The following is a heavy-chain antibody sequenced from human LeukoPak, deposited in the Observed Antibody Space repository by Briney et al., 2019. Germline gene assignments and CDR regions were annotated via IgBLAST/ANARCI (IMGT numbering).Heavy chain of an antibody. CDR3: ARAGSSIAAPVYYFDY. D-gene: IGHD6-6*01. Sequence: GRSLRLSCAASGFNFSHYCLHWVRQAPGKGLEWVAVISYDGSNKYYADSVKGRFTISRDNSKNTLYLQMNSLRAEDTAVYYCARAGSSIAAPVYYFDYWGQGTLVTVSS. J-gene: IGHJ4*02. CDR2: ISYDGSNK. V-gene: IGHV3-30*01. CDR1: GFNFSHYC.